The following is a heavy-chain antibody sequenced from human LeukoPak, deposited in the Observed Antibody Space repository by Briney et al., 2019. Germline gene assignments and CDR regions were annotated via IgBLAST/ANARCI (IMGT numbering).Heavy chain of an antibody. V-gene: IGHV4-59*12. CDR1: GGSINIYY. CDR2: IYYGGST. CDR3: ARVWFGELFGAFDI. J-gene: IGHJ3*02. Sequence: PSETLSLTCTVSGGSINIYYWSWIRQPPGKGLEWIGSIYYGGSTYYNPSLKSRVTISVDTSKNQFSLKLSSVTAADTAVYYCARVWFGELFGAFDIWGQGTMVTVSS. D-gene: IGHD3-10*01.